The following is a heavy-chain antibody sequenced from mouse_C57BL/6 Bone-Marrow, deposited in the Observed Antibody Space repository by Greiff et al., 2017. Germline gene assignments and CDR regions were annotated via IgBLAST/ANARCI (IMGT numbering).Heavy chain of an antibody. J-gene: IGHJ1*03. V-gene: IGHV1-4*01. CDR3: ARRDDYVFDV. Sequence: VQLQQSGAELARPGASVKMSCKASGYTFTSYTMHWVKQRPGQGLEWIGYINPSSGYTKYNQKFKDKATLTADKASSTAYMQLSSLTSEDSAVYYCARRDDYVFDVGGTGTTVTVSS. D-gene: IGHD2-4*01. CDR2: INPSSGYT. CDR1: GYTFTSYT.